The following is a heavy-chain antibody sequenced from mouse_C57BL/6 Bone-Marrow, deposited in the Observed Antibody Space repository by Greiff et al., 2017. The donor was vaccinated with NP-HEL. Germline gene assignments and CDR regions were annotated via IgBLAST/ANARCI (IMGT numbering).Heavy chain of an antibody. V-gene: IGHV5-6*01. CDR2: ISSGGSYT. J-gene: IGHJ3*01. D-gene: IGHD2-4*01. CDR1: GFTFSSYG. Sequence: EVKLVESGGDLVKPGGSLKPSCAASGFTFSSYGMSWVRQTPDKRLEWVATISSGGSYTYYPDSVKGRFTISRDNAKNTLYLQMSSLKSEDTAMYYCARHLIYYDYWFAYWGQGTLVTVSA. CDR3: ARHLIYYDYWFAY.